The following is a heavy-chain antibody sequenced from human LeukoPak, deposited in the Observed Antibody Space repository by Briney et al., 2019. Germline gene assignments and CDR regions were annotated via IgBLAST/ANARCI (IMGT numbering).Heavy chain of an antibody. CDR3: AKKLTMVVTDYYYMDV. CDR2: ISGSGGST. D-gene: IGHD4-23*01. Sequence: GGSLRLSCAASGFTFSSYAMSWVRQAPGKGLEWVSAISGSGGSTYYADSVKGRFTISRDNSKNTLYLQMNSLRAEDTAVYYCAKKLTMVVTDYYYMDVWGKGTTVTVSS. J-gene: IGHJ6*03. V-gene: IGHV3-23*01. CDR1: GFTFSSYA.